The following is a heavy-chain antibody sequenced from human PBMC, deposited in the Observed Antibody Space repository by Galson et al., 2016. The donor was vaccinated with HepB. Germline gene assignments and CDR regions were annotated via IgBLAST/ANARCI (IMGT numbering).Heavy chain of an antibody. D-gene: IGHD6-19*01. J-gene: IGHJ3*01. V-gene: IGHV4-39*01. CDR2: IYYSGTT. CDR1: GGSISSSSYF. Sequence: SETLSLTCTVSGGSISSSSYFWAWIRQPPGKGLDWIGSIYYSGTTHYNPSLQSRVSISVDTSKNQFSLGLTSVSAADTAMYSCARQDRAGLVNFWGQGTMVTVSS. CDR3: ARQDRAGLVNF.